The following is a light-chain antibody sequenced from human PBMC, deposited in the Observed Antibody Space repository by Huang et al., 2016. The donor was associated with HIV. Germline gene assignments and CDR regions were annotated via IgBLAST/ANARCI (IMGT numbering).Light chain of an antibody. J-gene: IGKJ4*01. CDR2: CAS. CDR1: QSVSNK. Sequence: EIVMTQSPDTLSVSPGERATLSCRASQSVSNKLAWYQQKPGQAPRLLLHCASTRATGVPARFSGSGSGTEFTLTISSLQSEDFGVYYCQQYESWPPLTFGGGTKVEIK. V-gene: IGKV3-15*01. CDR3: QQYESWPPLT.